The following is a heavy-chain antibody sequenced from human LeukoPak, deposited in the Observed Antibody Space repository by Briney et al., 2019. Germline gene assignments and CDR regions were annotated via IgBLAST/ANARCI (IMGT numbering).Heavy chain of an antibody. CDR2: ISGSGGST. D-gene: IGHD6-6*01. J-gene: IGHJ5*02. Sequence: GSLRLSCAASGFTFSSYAMSWVRQAPGKGVEGVSAISGSGGSTYYADSVKGRFTISRDNSKNTLYLQMNSLRAEDTAVYYCAKDPTKVYSSSSVNWFDPWGQGTLVTVSS. CDR3: AKDPTKVYSSSSVNWFDP. V-gene: IGHV3-23*01. CDR1: GFTFSSYA.